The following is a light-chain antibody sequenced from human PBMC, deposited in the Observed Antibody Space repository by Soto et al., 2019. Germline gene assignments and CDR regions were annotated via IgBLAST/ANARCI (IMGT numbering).Light chain of an antibody. V-gene: IGKV2-28*01. Sequence: DIVMTQSPLSLPVTPGEPASISCRSSQSLLHSNGYNYLDWYLQKPGQSPQLLIYLGSNRASGVPDRFSGSGSGTEFTLKISRVEAEDGGVYYCMQALQTLLTFGGGTKVEIK. CDR3: MQALQTLLT. CDR1: QSLLHSNGYNY. J-gene: IGKJ4*01. CDR2: LGS.